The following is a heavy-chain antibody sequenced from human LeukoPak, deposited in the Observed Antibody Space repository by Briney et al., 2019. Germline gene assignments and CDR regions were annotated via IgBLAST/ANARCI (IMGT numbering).Heavy chain of an antibody. V-gene: IGHV3-48*03. J-gene: IGHJ4*02. CDR1: GFTFSSYE. CDR2: ISSSGSTI. Sequence: GGSLRLSCAASGFTFSSYEMNWARQAPGKGLEWVSFISSSGSTIHYADFVKGRFTISRDNAKNSVYLQMNSLRAEDTAVYYCARDSGSYSDWGQGTLVTVSS. D-gene: IGHD1-26*01. CDR3: ARDSGSYSD.